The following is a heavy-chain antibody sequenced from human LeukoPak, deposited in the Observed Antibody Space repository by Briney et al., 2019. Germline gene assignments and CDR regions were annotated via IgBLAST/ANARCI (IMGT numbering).Heavy chain of an antibody. Sequence: GGSLRLSCAASGFTLSRYWMSWVRQAPGKGLEWVANIKQDGSVKYYVDSVKGRFTISRDNAKNSLYLQMNSLRAEDTAVYYCARGLLGDGWFDPWGQGTLVTVSP. CDR2: IKQDGSVK. J-gene: IGHJ5*02. V-gene: IGHV3-7*01. D-gene: IGHD2-21*02. CDR1: GFTLSRYW. CDR3: ARGLLGDGWFDP.